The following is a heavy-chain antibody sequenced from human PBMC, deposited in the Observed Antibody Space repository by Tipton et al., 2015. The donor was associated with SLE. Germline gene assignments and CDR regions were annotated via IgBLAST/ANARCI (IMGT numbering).Heavy chain of an antibody. Sequence: SLRLSCAASGITVSSSSMIWVRQAPGKGLEWVSAISGSGGSIYFPDSVKGRFTISRDNSKNTLYLQMNSLRAEDTAVYYCAKDGGSYQGEFDYWGQGTLVTVSS. CDR3: AKDGGSYQGEFDY. D-gene: IGHD1-26*01. V-gene: IGHV3-23*01. CDR1: GITVSSSS. CDR2: ISGSGGSI. J-gene: IGHJ4*02.